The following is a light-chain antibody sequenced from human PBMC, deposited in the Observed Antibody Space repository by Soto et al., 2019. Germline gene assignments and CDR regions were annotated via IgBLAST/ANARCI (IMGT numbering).Light chain of an antibody. Sequence: DVVLTQSPLSLPFNFGQPASISCRSSKSLVYSDGNTHLSWFHQRPGQSPRRLIYRVSSRDSGVPDRFSGSGSGTDFTLEISRVEAEDVGIYFCTQGTHWPRTFGQGTKVEVK. V-gene: IGKV2-30*01. J-gene: IGKJ1*01. CDR3: TQGTHWPRT. CDR2: RVS. CDR1: KSLVYSDGNTH.